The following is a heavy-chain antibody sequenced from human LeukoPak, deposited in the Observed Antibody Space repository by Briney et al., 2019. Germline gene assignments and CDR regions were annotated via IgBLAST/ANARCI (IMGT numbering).Heavy chain of an antibody. Sequence: SETLSLTCTVSGGSISSGDYYWSWIRQPPGKGLEWIGYIYYSGSTYYNPSLKSRVTISVDTSKNQFSLKLTSVTAADTATYYCARETSLAGFASGLGFNYWGQGILVTVSS. J-gene: IGHJ4*02. CDR3: ARETSLAGFASGLGFNY. V-gene: IGHV4-30-4*02. CDR2: IYYSGST. CDR1: GGSISSGDYY. D-gene: IGHD6-19*01.